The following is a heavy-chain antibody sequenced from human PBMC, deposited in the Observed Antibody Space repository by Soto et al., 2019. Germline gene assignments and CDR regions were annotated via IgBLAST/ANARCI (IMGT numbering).Heavy chain of an antibody. CDR2: VNPSGGST. V-gene: IGHV1-46*01. CDR3: AREENCSGGTCYSEYFHR. J-gene: IGHJ1*01. Sequence: ASVKVSCKASGYLFTAYSMHWVRLAPGQGLEWTGVVNPSGGSTKYAQNFQGRVTMTRDTSTTTIYMELSSLRSDDTAIYYCAREENCSGGTCYSEYFHRWGQGTLVTVSS. CDR1: GYLFTAYS. D-gene: IGHD2-15*01.